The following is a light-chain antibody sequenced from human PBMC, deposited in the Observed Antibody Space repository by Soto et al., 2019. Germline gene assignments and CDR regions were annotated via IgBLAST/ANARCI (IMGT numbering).Light chain of an antibody. V-gene: IGKV1-39*01. CDR1: QSISSY. CDR3: QQSYSTLFT. J-gene: IGKJ2*01. Sequence: DIQMTQSPSSLSASVGDRVTITCRASQSISSYLNWYQQKPGKAPKLLIYAASSLQSGVPSRFSDSVSGTDFTLTISSLQPEDFATYYCQQSYSTLFTFGQGTKLEIK. CDR2: AAS.